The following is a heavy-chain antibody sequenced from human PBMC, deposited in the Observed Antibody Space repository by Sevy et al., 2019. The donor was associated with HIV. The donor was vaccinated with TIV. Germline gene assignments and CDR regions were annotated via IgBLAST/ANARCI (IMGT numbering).Heavy chain of an antibody. V-gene: IGHV3-23*01. CDR2: ISGSGGST. D-gene: IGHD3-3*01. Sequence: GGSLRLSCAASGFTFSSYAMSWVHQAPGKGLEWVSAISGSGGSTYYADSVKGRFTISRDNSKNTLYLQMNSLRAEDTAVYYCASGITIFESSYFDYWGQGTLVTVSS. CDR3: ASGITIFESSYFDY. J-gene: IGHJ4*02. CDR1: GFTFSSYA.